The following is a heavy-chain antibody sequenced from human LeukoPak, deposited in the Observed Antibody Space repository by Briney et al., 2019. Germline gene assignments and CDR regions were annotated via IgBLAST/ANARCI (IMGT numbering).Heavy chain of an antibody. Sequence: PSETLSLTCTRPVGSIRNFYWSSLRQPPGKGLKCFGPIFSSGTTDYTLSLMSRAIISLDTSSTRFSLKLSSVTAADTAMYYCAGDISNGRYYFGYWGQGTLVSVSS. D-gene: IGHD3-3*02. CDR3: AGDISNGRYYFGY. CDR2: IFSSGTT. CDR1: VGSIRNFY. J-gene: IGHJ4*02. V-gene: IGHV4-59*01.